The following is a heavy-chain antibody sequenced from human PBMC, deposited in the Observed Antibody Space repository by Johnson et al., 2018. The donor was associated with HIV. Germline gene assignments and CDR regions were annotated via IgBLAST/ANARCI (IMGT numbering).Heavy chain of an antibody. V-gene: IGHV3-13*01. J-gene: IGHJ3*02. CDR1: GFTFSSYD. D-gene: IGHD3-22*01. CDR3: AREVNACEI. Sequence: VQLVESGGGVVQPGKSLRLSCAASGFTFSSYDMHWVRQATGKGLEWVSAIGTAGDTYYPGSVKGRFTISRENAKNTLYLQMNSLRADDTAVYYCAREVNACEIWGQGTMVTVS. CDR2: IGTAGDT.